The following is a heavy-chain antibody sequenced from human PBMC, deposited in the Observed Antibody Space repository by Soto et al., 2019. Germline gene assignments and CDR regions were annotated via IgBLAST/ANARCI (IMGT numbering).Heavy chain of an antibody. CDR3: ARVVYHYYGSGSYPPPFDY. CDR1: GDSVSSNSAA. V-gene: IGHV6-1*01. Sequence: SQTLSLTCAISGDSVSSNSAAWNWIRQSPSRGLGWLGRTYYRSKWYNDYAVSVKSRITINPDTSKNQFSLQLNSVTPEDTAVYYCARVVYHYYGSGSYPPPFDYWGQGTLVTVSS. CDR2: TYYRSKWYN. D-gene: IGHD3-10*01. J-gene: IGHJ4*02.